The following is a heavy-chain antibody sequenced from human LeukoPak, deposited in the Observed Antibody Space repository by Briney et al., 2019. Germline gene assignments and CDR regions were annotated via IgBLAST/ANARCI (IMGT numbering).Heavy chain of an antibody. D-gene: IGHD3-22*01. CDR1: GFTVSSSY. V-gene: IGHV3-66*01. J-gene: IGHJ4*02. CDR2: IYSGGGT. Sequence: LTGGSLRLSCAASGFTVSSSYMNWVRQAPGKGLEWVSLIYSGGGTYYADSVKGRFTISRDNSKNTLYLQTNSLRAEDTAVYYCARNYYDSSAYYYFDYWGQGTLVTVSS. CDR3: ARNYYDSSAYYYFDY.